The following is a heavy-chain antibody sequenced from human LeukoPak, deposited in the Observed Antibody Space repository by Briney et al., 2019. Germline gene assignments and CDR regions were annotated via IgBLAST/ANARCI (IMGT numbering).Heavy chain of an antibody. Sequence: GGSLRLSCVASGFSFSSYDMHWFRQAPGKGLEGVAVISYDGNNKYYADSVKGRFTISRDNYKKTLYLQMNRLRAEDTAVYYCARDGYHEEDWFFDLWCRGILVTVSS. CDR2: ISYDGNNK. J-gene: IGHJ2*01. CDR1: GFSFSSYD. CDR3: ARDGYHEEDWFFDL. V-gene: IGHV3-30-3*01. D-gene: IGHD5-12*01.